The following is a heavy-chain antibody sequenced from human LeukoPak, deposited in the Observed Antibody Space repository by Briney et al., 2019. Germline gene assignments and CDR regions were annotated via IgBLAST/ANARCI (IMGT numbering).Heavy chain of an antibody. D-gene: IGHD1-26*01. J-gene: IGHJ6*03. V-gene: IGHV1-69*05. CDR1: GGTFSSYA. CDR3: ARAETSGSYYYYYMDV. Sequence: GASVTVSCKASGGTFSSYAISWVRQAPGQGLEWMGGIIPIFGTANYAQKFQGRVTITTDESTSTAYMELSSLRSEDTAVYYCARAETSGSYYYYYMDVWGKGTTVTVSS. CDR2: IIPIFGTA.